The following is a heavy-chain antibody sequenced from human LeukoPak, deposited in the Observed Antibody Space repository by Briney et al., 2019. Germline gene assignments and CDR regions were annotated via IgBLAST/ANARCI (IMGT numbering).Heavy chain of an antibody. CDR1: GFTFSSYG. D-gene: IGHD6-13*01. Sequence: GGSLRLSCAASGFTFSSYGMHWFRQAPGKGLESVAVISYDGSNKYYADSVKGRFTISRDNSKNTLYLQMNSLRAQDTAVYYCAREAAAANWGQGTLVTVSS. CDR2: ISYDGSNK. CDR3: AREAAAAN. J-gene: IGHJ4*02. V-gene: IGHV3-30*03.